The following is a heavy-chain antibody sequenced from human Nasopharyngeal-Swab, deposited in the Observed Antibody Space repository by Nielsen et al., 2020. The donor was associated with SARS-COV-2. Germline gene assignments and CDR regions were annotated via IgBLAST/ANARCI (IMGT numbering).Heavy chain of an antibody. J-gene: IGHJ4*02. CDR2: IHRSGST. CDR3: AREGVVTAIPHDS. CDR1: GGSISSSSYY. Sequence: SETLSLTCTVSGGSISSSSYYWGWIRQPPGKGLEWIGNIHRSGSTDYNPSLKSRVTISVDTSKNQFSLKLTSVTAADTAVYYCAREGVVTAIPHDSWGQGTLVTVSS. V-gene: IGHV4-39*02. D-gene: IGHD2-21*02.